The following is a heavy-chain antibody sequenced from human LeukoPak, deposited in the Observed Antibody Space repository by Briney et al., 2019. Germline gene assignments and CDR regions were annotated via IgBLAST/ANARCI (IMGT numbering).Heavy chain of an antibody. D-gene: IGHD1-7*01. CDR1: GGSISSYY. V-gene: IGHV4-4*07. J-gene: IGHJ6*03. Sequence: SGTLSLTCTVSGGSISSYYWSWIRQPAGKGLEWIGRIYTSGSTNYNPSLKSRVTMSLDTSKNQFSLKLSSVTAADTAVYYCARVRTQPDYYMDVWGKGTTVTVSS. CDR3: ARVRTQPDYYMDV. CDR2: IYTSGST.